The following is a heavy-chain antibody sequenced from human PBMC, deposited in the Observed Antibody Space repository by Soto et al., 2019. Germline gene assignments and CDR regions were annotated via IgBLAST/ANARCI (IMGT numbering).Heavy chain of an antibody. J-gene: IGHJ4*02. CDR3: ARGGHVVVVTAALDY. V-gene: IGHV1-46*01. D-gene: IGHD2-21*02. CDR2: VNPSGGHT. CDR1: GDTFTDYY. Sequence: ASVKVSCKASGDTFTDYYIHWVRQAPGQGLEWMGTVNPSGGHTTYAQHFLGRVTMTRDTSTSTLYMELTSLTSDDTAIYYCARGGHVVVVTAALDYWGQGTLITVSS.